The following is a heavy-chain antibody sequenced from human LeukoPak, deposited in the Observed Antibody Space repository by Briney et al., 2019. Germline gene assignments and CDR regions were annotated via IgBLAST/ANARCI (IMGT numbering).Heavy chain of an antibody. CDR2: IKSKSDGGTA. D-gene: IGHD1-7*01. Sequence: GGSLRLSCAASGIPFSKVWMSWVRQAPGKGLEWVGHIKSKSDGGTADYAAPVKGRFTISRDDLKNTLYLQLSSLKTEDTAVYYCAKVATTGTRPDYWGQGALVTVSS. CDR1: GIPFSKVW. CDR3: AKVATTGTRPDY. V-gene: IGHV3-15*01. J-gene: IGHJ4*02.